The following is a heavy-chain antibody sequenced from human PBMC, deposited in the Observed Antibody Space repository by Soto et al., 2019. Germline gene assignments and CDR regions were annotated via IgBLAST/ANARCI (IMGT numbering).Heavy chain of an antibody. CDR3: ARASDEYYDYIWGSPSGTIDAFDI. V-gene: IGHV3-48*01. Sequence: GGSLRLSCAASGFTFSSYSMNWVRQAPGKGLEWVSYISSSSSTIYYADSVKGRFTISRDNAKNSLYLQMNSLRAEDTAVYYCARASDEYYDYIWGSPSGTIDAFDIWGQGTMVTVSS. J-gene: IGHJ3*02. D-gene: IGHD3-16*01. CDR1: GFTFSSYS. CDR2: ISSSSSTI.